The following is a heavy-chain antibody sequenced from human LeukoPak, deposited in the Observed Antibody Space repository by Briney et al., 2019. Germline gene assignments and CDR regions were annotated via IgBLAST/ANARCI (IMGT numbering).Heavy chain of an antibody. Sequence: SETLSLTCTVSGGSISSYYWSWIRQPPGKGLEWIEYIYYSGSTNYNPSLKSRVTISVDTSKNQFSLKLSSVTAADTAVYYCARPYSSSGAFDIWGQGTMVTVSS. CDR2: IYYSGST. J-gene: IGHJ3*02. CDR1: GGSISSYY. D-gene: IGHD6-13*01. V-gene: IGHV4-59*08. CDR3: ARPYSSSGAFDI.